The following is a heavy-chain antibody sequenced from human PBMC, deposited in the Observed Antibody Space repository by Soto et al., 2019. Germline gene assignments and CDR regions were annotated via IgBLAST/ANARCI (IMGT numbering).Heavy chain of an antibody. CDR1: GFTVSNNY. CDR2: ISGSGGST. J-gene: IGHJ3*02. V-gene: IGHV3-23*01. D-gene: IGHD4-17*01. Sequence: GGSLRLSCAVSGFTVSNNYMSWVRQAPGKGLEGVSAISGSGGSTYYADSVKGRFTISRDNSKNTLYLQMNSLRAEDTAVYYCAKVFRPYGDPRRGAFDNWGQGKMVTVSS. CDR3: AKVFRPYGDPRRGAFDN.